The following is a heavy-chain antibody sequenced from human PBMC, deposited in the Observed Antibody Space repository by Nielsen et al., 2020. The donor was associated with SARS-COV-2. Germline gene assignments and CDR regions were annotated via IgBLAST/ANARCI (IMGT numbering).Heavy chain of an antibody. CDR2: IYPGDSDT. CDR3: ASQNNTYYYGQAFDI. V-gene: IGHV5-51*01. J-gene: IGHJ3*02. CDR1: GYSFTSYW. Sequence: KVSCKGSGYSFTSYWIGWVRQMPGKGLEWMGIIYPGDSDTRYSPSFQGQVTISADKSISTAYLQWSSLKASDTAMYYCASQNNTYYYGQAFDIWGQRTMVTVSS. D-gene: IGHD3-10*01.